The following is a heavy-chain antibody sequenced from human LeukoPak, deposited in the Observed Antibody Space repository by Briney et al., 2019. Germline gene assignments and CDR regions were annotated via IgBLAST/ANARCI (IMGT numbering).Heavy chain of an antibody. CDR3: AKDGGSGYYYFDY. D-gene: IGHD3-22*01. V-gene: IGHV3-23*01. Sequence: GGSLRLSCAASGFTFSSSAMSWVRQVPGKGLEWVSGISASGGSTNYADSVRGRFTISRDNSKNTLYVQMNSLRAEDTAVYYCAKDGGSGYYYFDYWGQGTLVTVSS. CDR1: GFTFSSSA. J-gene: IGHJ4*02. CDR2: ISASGGST.